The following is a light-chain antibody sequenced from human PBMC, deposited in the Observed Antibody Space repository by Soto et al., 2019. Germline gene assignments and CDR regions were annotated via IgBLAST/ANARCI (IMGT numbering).Light chain of an antibody. CDR1: QSVSNNY. V-gene: IGKV3-20*01. CDR2: GSS. J-gene: IGKJ2*01. CDR3: QQYGSSPPYT. Sequence: VLTQSPGTLSLSTGEGATLSCRASQSVSNNYFAWYQQKPGQAPRLLIFGSSDRATGIPDRFSGSGSGTDFTLTISRLEPEDFAVYYCQQYGSSPPYTFGQGTKLEIK.